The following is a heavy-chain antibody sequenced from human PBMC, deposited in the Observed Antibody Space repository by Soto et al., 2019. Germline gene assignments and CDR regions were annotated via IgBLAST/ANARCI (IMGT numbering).Heavy chain of an antibody. J-gene: IGHJ2*01. V-gene: IGHV1-18*01. CDR2: ISPKFGRT. CDR3: ARDDCNGGSCDGGHYLDL. D-gene: IGHD2-15*01. CDR1: DYIFLAYG. Sequence: QVQLVQSGPEVKKAGASVKVSCTAPTDYIFLAYGFDWVRQAPGQGLEWLGWISPKFGRTNYARTLQDRFTMTTDVSTNSVSMELRDLRSDDTAVYYCARDDCNGGSCDGGHYLDLWGRGTPISVSS.